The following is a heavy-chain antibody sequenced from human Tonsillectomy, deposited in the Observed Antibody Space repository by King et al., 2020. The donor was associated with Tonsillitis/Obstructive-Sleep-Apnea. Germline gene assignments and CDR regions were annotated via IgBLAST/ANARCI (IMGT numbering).Heavy chain of an antibody. CDR1: GYSFTTYW. CDR2: IYPGDSYT. V-gene: IGHV5-51*01. J-gene: IGHJ5*02. Sequence: VQLVESGAEVKKPGESLKISCKGSGYSFTTYWIAWVRQMPGKGLEWMGIIYPGDSYTTYNPSFQGQVTISADKSFSTAYLQWSSLKASDTAMYYCARRGYSDFQNWFDPWGQGTLVTVSS. D-gene: IGHD5-12*01. CDR3: ARRGYSDFQNWFDP.